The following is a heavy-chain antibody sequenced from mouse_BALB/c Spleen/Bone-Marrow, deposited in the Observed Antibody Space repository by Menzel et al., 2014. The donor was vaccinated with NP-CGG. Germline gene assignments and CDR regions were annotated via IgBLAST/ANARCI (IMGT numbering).Heavy chain of an antibody. Sequence: EVKLVESGGGLVQPGGSMELSCVASGFTFGNYWMTWVRQSPEKGLEWVAEIRLKSNNYATHYAESVKGRFTISRDDSKSSVCLQMNNLRAEDSGIYYCTRVLRLFDYWGQGTTLTVSS. CDR1: GFTFGNYW. D-gene: IGHD1-1*01. J-gene: IGHJ2*01. V-gene: IGHV6-6*02. CDR3: TRVLRLFDY. CDR2: IRLKSNNYAT.